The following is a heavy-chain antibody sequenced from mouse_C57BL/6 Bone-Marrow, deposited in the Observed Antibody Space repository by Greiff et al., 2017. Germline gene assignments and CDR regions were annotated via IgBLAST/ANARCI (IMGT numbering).Heavy chain of an antibody. CDR1: GFTFSDYG. V-gene: IGHV5-17*01. Sequence: EVQLQESGGGLVKPGGSLKLSCAASGFTFSDYGMHWVRQAPEKGLEWVAYISSGSSTIYYADTVKGRFTISRDNAKNTLFLQMTSLRSEDTAMYYCAYYGSSYGYWYVDVWGTGTTVTVSS. J-gene: IGHJ1*03. CDR2: ISSGSSTI. D-gene: IGHD1-1*01. CDR3: AYYGSSYGYWYVDV.